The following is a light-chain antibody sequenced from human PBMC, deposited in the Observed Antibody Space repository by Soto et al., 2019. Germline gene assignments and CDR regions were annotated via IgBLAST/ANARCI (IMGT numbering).Light chain of an antibody. J-gene: IGLJ2*01. CDR3: CSYAGSSTLV. Sequence: QSALTQPASVSGSPGQSITISCTGTSSDVGSYNLVSWYQQHPGKAPKLMIYEGSKWPSGVSNRFSGSKSGNTASLTISGLQVEDEADYYCCSYAGSSTLVFGGGTKLTVL. CDR1: SSDVGSYNL. V-gene: IGLV2-23*01. CDR2: EGS.